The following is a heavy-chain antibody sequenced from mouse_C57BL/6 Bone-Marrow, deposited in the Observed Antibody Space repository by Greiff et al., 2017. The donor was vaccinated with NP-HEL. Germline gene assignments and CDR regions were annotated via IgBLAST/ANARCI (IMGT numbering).Heavy chain of an antibody. CDR3: ARYYGSSSFDY. V-gene: IGHV1-81*01. Sequence: QVQLQQSGAELARPGASVKLSCKASGYTFTSYGISWVKQRTGQGLEWIGEIYPRSGNTYYNEKFKGKATLTADKSSSTAYMELRSLTSEDSAVSFCARYYGSSSFDYWGQGTTLTVSS. J-gene: IGHJ2*01. D-gene: IGHD1-1*01. CDR2: IYPRSGNT. CDR1: GYTFTSYG.